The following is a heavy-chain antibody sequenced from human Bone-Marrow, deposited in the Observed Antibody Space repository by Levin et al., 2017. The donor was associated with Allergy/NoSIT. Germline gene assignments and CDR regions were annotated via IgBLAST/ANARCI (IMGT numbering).Heavy chain of an antibody. CDR2: LYSGGDT. Sequence: PGESLKISCAASGFTVSGNYMSWVRQAPGKGLEWVSVLYSGGDTKYTESVKGRFTISRDNSKNTLYLQMNSLRAEDTAVYYCAKCSGWYGKGYFDLWGRGTLVTVSS. J-gene: IGHJ2*01. CDR1: GFTVSGNY. D-gene: IGHD6-19*01. CDR3: AKCSGWYGKGYFDL. V-gene: IGHV3-53*01.